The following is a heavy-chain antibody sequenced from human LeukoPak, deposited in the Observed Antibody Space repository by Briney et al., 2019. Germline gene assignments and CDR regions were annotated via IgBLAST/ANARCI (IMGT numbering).Heavy chain of an antibody. J-gene: IGHJ4*02. CDR3: ARDVPLHCSSTSCYTGLDY. CDR1: GFTFSTYS. Sequence: GGSLRLSCAASGFTFSTYSMNWVRLAPGKGLEWVSFIVSSGSPIYYADSVKGRFTISRDNAKNSLYLQMTSLRAEDTAVYYCARDVPLHCSSTSCYTGLDYWGQGTLVTVSS. V-gene: IGHV3-48*04. CDR2: IVSSGSPI. D-gene: IGHD2-2*02.